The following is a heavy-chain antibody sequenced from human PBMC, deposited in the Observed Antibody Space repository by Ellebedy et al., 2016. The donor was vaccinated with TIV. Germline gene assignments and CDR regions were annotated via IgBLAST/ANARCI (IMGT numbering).Heavy chain of an antibody. J-gene: IGHJ6*02. V-gene: IGHV4-59*08. CDR1: GGSISSYY. D-gene: IGHD6-19*01. CDR2: IYYSGST. CDR3: ARHGHSSGWYGGFGHYYYGMDV. Sequence: MPSETLSLTCTVSGGSISSYYWSWIRQPPGKGLEWIGYIYYSGSTNYNPSLKSRVTISVDTSKNQFSLKLSSVTAADTAVYYCARHGHSSGWYGGFGHYYYGMDVWGQGTTVTVSS.